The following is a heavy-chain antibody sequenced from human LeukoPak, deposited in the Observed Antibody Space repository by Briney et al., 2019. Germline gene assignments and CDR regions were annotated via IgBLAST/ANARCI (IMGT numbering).Heavy chain of an antibody. CDR2: INGGGVNT. J-gene: IGHJ4*02. D-gene: IGHD4-11*01. Sequence: GGSLRLSCAASGFTFSSYAMSWVRQAPGKGLEWVSTINGGGVNTHYADSVGGRFTISKDNSKNTLFLQMNSLRDEDTAVYYCAKDLYSNYGPADYWGQGNLVTVSS. CDR3: AKDLYSNYGPADY. V-gene: IGHV3-23*01. CDR1: GFTFSSYA.